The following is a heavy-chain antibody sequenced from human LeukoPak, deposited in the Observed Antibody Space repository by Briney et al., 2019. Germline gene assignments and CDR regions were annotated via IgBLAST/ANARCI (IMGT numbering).Heavy chain of an antibody. CDR1: GGSISIYY. J-gene: IGHJ4*02. CDR3: VRDRELNY. D-gene: IGHD1-7*01. Sequence: PSETLSLTCTVSGGSISIYYWSWVRQPPGKGLEWMGYAYNSGNTDYNPSLKSRVTISADTSKNQFSLKLTSVTAADTAVYYCVRDRELNYWGQGTLVTVSS. CDR2: AYNSGNT. V-gene: IGHV4-59*12.